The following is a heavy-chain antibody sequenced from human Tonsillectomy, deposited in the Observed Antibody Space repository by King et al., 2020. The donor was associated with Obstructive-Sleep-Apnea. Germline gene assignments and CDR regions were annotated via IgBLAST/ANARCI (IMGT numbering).Heavy chain of an antibody. CDR1: RFTFSSYS. CDR2: ISSSSSTI. V-gene: IGHV3-48*04. D-gene: IGHD2-2*01. Sequence: VQLVESGGGLVQPGGSLRLSCAASRFTFSSYSMNWVRQAPGKGLEGVSYISSSSSTIYYADSVKGRFTISRDNAKNSLYLQLNSLRAEDTAVYYCAREYCSRTSCYDGLDYWGQGTLVTVSS. CDR3: AREYCSRTSCYDGLDY. J-gene: IGHJ4*02.